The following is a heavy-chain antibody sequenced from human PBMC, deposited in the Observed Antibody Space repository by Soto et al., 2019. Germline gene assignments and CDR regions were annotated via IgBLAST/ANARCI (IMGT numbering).Heavy chain of an antibody. V-gene: IGHV3-9*01. Sequence: GGSLRLSCAASGFTFDDYAMHWVRQAPGKGLEWVSGISWNSGSIGYADSVKGRFTICRDNAKHSLYLQMNSLRAEDTALYYCAKDTYYGFWSGYSNRFDYWGQGALVTVSS. CDR3: AKDTYYGFWSGYSNRFDY. CDR2: ISWNSGSI. J-gene: IGHJ4*02. CDR1: GFTFDDYA. D-gene: IGHD3-3*01.